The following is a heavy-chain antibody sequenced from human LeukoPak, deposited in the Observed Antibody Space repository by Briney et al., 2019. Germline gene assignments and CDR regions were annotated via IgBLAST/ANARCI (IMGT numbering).Heavy chain of an antibody. CDR1: GYTFTSYG. V-gene: IGHV1-18*01. Sequence: ASVKVSCKASGYTFTSYGISWVRQAPGQGLEWMGWISAYNGNTNYAQKLQGRVTMTTDTSTSTAYMELRSLRSDDTAVYYCARVNVVVTAIAPLYYYMDVWGKGTTVTISS. J-gene: IGHJ6*03. CDR2: ISAYNGNT. CDR3: ARVNVVVTAIAPLYYYMDV. D-gene: IGHD2-21*02.